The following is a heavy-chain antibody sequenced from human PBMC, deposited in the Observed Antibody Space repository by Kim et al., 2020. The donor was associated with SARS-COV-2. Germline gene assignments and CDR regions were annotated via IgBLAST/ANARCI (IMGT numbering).Heavy chain of an antibody. V-gene: IGHV3-23*01. D-gene: IGHD3-10*01. CDR3: AKDYYGSGSYYYYGMDV. Sequence: GGSLRLSCAASGFTFSSYAMSWVRQAPGKGLEWVSAISGSGGSTYYADSVKGRCTISRDNSKNTLYLQMNSLRAEDTAVYYCAKDYYGSGSYYYYGMDVWGQGTTVTVSS. CDR1: GFTFSSYA. J-gene: IGHJ6*02. CDR2: ISGSGGST.